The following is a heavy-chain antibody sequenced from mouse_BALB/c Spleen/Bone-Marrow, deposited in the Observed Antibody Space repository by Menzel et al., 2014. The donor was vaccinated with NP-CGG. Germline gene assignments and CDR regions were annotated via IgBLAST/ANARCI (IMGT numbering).Heavy chain of an antibody. V-gene: IGHV5-12*02. CDR3: ARHNYDETWFAY. CDR2: ISNGGGST. CDR1: GFTFSDYY. D-gene: IGHD2-4*01. Sequence: EVKLMESGGGLVQPGGSLKLSCATSGFTFSDYYMYWVRQTPEKRLEWVAYISNGGGSTYYSDTVKGRFTISRDNAKNTLYLQMSRLKSEDTAMYYCARHNYDETWFAYWGQGTLVTVSA. J-gene: IGHJ3*01.